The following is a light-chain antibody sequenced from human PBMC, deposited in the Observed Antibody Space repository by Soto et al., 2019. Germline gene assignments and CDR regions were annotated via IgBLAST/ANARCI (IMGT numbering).Light chain of an antibody. J-gene: IGKJ5*01. Sequence: EIVMTQSPATLSVSPGERATLSCRASQSVSSNLAWYQQKPGQAPRLLIYGASTRATGIPARFSGSGSGTDFTLTISSLEPEDFAVYYCQQRRYWQVTFGQGTRREIK. CDR2: GAS. CDR3: QQRRYWQVT. V-gene: IGKV3-15*01. CDR1: QSVSSN.